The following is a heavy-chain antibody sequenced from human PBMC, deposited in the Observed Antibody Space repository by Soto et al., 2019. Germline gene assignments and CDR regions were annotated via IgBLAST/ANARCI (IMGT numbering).Heavy chain of an antibody. CDR2: INHSGST. V-gene: IGHV4-34*01. Sequence: SETLSLTCAVYGGSLSSYYLSWICPPPGKGLEWIGEINHSGSTNYNPSLKSRVTISLDTSKNQFSLKLSSVTAADTAVYFCARFTSVGFCSGGSCSDNWFDPWGQGTRVTVSS. CDR3: ARFTSVGFCSGGSCSDNWFDP. CDR1: GGSLSSYY. D-gene: IGHD2-15*01. J-gene: IGHJ5*02.